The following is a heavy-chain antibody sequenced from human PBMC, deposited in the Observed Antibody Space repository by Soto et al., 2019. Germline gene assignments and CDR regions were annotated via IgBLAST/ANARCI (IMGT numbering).Heavy chain of an antibody. CDR3: ARGIWYSGSYYALGFFAY. V-gene: IGHV4-59*01. D-gene: IGHD1-26*01. CDR2: IYYSGST. CDR1: GGSISSYY. Sequence: SETLSLTCTASGGSISSYYWTWIRQPPGKGLEWIGYIYYSGSTNYNPSLKSRVTISVDTSKNQFSLKLSSVTAADTAVYYCARGIWYSGSYYALGFFAYGGQGTLVTVSS. J-gene: IGHJ4*02.